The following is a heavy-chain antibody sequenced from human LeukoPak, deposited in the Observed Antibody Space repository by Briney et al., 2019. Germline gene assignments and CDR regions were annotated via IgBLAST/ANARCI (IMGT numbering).Heavy chain of an antibody. Sequence: SETLSLTCTVSGGSISSGPYYWRWIRQPAGKGLEWIGRIYTSGSTNYNPSLKSRVTISVDTSKNPFSLRLSSVTAADTAVYYCARGPSYSGFSYIYFYYYYMDVWGKGTTVTVSS. CDR1: GGSISSGPYY. CDR3: ARGPSYSGFSYIYFYYYYMDV. CDR2: IYTSGST. V-gene: IGHV4-61*02. J-gene: IGHJ6*03. D-gene: IGHD5-12*01.